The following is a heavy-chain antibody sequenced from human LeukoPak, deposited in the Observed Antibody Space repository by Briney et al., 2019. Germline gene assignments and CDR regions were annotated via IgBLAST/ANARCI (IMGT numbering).Heavy chain of an antibody. Sequence: GGSLRLSCAASGFTFSSYWMSWVRQAPGKGLEWVANIKQDGSEKYYVDSVKGRFTISRDNAKNSLYLRMNSLRAEDTAVYYCARDYDYYDSSGYYNWFDPWGQGTLVTVSS. CDR1: GFTFSSYW. V-gene: IGHV3-7*01. CDR3: ARDYDYYDSSGYYNWFDP. J-gene: IGHJ5*02. CDR2: IKQDGSEK. D-gene: IGHD3-22*01.